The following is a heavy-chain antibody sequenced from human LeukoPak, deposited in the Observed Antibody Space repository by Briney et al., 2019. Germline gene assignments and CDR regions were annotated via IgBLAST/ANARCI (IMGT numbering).Heavy chain of an antibody. CDR1: GGSISNYY. D-gene: IGHD2-2*01. Sequence: SETLSLTCTVSGGSISNYYRSWIRQPAGKGLEWIGRINSSGGTNYNPSLKSRVTMSVDTSKNQFSLNLSSVTAADTAVYYCAREGRSSTSGYWGQGTLVSVSS. J-gene: IGHJ4*02. CDR3: AREGRSSTSGY. V-gene: IGHV4-4*07. CDR2: INSSGGT.